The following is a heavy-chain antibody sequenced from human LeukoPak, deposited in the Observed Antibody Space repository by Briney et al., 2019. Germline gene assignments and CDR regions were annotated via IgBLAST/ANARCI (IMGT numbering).Heavy chain of an antibody. V-gene: IGHV4-59*12. J-gene: IGHJ6*03. Sequence: SETLSLTCTVSGGSISSYYWSWIRQTPGKGLEWLGSVSHNTGASYNPSFKSRVTISLDTSKNHFSLTLTSVTAADTAVYFCAREPGWGHNYYYMDVWGKGTTVAVSS. D-gene: IGHD1-26*01. CDR3: AREPGWGHNYYYMDV. CDR1: GGSISSYY. CDR2: VSHNTGA.